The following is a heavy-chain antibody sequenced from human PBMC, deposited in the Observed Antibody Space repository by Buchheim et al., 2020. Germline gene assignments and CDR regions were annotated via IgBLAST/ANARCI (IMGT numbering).Heavy chain of an antibody. J-gene: IGHJ4*02. CDR1: GGSFSGYY. CDR3: ARVKTIFGVVIVFDY. Sequence: QVQLQQWGAGLLKPSETLSLTCAVYGGSFSGYYWSWIRQPPGKGLEWIGEINHSGSTNYNPSLKSRVTISVDTSKNQFSLKLGSVTAADTAVYYCARVKTIFGVVIVFDYWGQGTL. CDR2: INHSGST. D-gene: IGHD3-3*01. V-gene: IGHV4-34*01.